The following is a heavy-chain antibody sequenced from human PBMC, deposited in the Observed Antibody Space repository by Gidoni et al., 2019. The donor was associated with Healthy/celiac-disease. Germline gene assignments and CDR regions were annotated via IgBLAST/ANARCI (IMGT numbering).Heavy chain of an antibody. CDR1: GYSFTSYW. Sequence: EVQLVQSGAEVKKPEESLKISCKGSGYSFTSYWIGWVRQMPGKGLEWMGIIYPGDSDTGYSPSFQGQVTISADKSISTAYLQWSSLKASDTAMYYCARPVGLYGDYGRDAFDIWGQGTMVTVSS. V-gene: IGHV5-51*03. D-gene: IGHD4-17*01. J-gene: IGHJ3*02. CDR2: IYPGDSDT. CDR3: ARPVGLYGDYGRDAFDI.